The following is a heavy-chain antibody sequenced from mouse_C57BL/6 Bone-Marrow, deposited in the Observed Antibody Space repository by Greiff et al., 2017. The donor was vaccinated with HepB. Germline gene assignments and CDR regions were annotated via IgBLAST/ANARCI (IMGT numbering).Heavy chain of an antibody. CDR1: GYTFTSYW. CDR2: IDPSDSYT. V-gene: IGHV1-59*01. J-gene: IGHJ4*01. D-gene: IGHD1-1*01. CDR3: ARIGLITTVAGAMDY. Sequence: QVQLQQPGAELVRPGTSVKLSCKASGYTFTSYWMHWVKQRPGQGLEWIGVIDPSDSYTNYNQKFKGKATLTVDTSSSTAYMQLSSLTSEDSAVYYCARIGLITTVAGAMDYWGQGTSVTVSS.